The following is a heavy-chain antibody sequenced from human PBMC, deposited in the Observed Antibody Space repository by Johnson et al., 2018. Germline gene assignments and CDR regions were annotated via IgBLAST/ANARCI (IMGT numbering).Heavy chain of an antibody. Sequence: QVQLVESGGALVEPGGSLRLSCAASGFTLSDYYLSWTRQAPGKGLDWVSYSSRAGPIYYGDSVRGRFTISRDNAKNSLYLQMNNLSGEDTAVYFCAAWSGDSRDLEHLGQGTLVTVSS. J-gene: IGHJ1*01. D-gene: IGHD3-3*01. CDR3: AAWSGDSRDLEH. CDR2: SSRAGPI. CDR1: GFTLSDYY. V-gene: IGHV3-11*01.